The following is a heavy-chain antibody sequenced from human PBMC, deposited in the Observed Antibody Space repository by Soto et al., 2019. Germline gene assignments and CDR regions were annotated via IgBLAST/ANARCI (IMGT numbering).Heavy chain of an antibody. CDR1: GGSISSGGYY. J-gene: IGHJ5*02. Sequence: QVQLQESGPGLVKPSQTLSLTCTVSGGSISSGGYYWSWIRQHPGKGLEWIGYIYYSGSTYYNPSLKRRVTISVDTSKNPFSLKLSSVTAADTAVYYCARDSLLARGYWFDPWGQGTLVTVSS. CDR3: ARDSLLARGYWFDP. V-gene: IGHV4-31*03. CDR2: IYYSGST.